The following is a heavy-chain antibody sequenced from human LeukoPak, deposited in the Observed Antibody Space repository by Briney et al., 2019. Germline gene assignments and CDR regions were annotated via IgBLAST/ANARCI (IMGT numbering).Heavy chain of an antibody. CDR2: ISGSGGST. D-gene: IGHD3-3*01. CDR1: GFTFSSYA. Sequence: PGGSLRLSCAASGFTFSSYAMSWVRQAPGKGLEWVSAISGSGGSTYYADSVKGRFTISRDNSKNTLYLQMNSLRAEDTAVYYCAKDLYYDFWSGYSCFDYWGQGTRVTVSS. CDR3: AKDLYYDFWSGYSCFDY. J-gene: IGHJ4*02. V-gene: IGHV3-23*01.